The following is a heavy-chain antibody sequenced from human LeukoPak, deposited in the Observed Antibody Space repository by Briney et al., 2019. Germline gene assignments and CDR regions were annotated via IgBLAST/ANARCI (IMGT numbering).Heavy chain of an antibody. D-gene: IGHD1-1*01. CDR1: WGPNSCYY. V-gene: IGHV4-59*01. CDR3: ARGRVGYNWNDGAWSGYFDY. CDR2: IYLSGST. Sequence: KPSETLSLTHTVSWGPNSCYYWGLIPQPPRKGPAVIGYIYLSGSTNYNPSLKSRVTISVDTSKNQFSLKLSSVTAADTAVYYCARGRVGYNWNDGAWSGYFDYWGQGTLVTVSS. J-gene: IGHJ4*02.